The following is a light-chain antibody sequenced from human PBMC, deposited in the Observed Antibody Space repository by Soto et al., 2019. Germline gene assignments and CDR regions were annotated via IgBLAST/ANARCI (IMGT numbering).Light chain of an antibody. CDR2: AAS. Sequence: EVVLMQSPGTLSLSPGERGTLSCRASQSMTRTYIAWYQKKFGQAPRLLIYAASYRAPGIPDKFSGTGSGTDYSLTIDRVEPEDSAVYYCHQYYKAPQTFGQGTKLEIK. CDR3: HQYYKAPQT. CDR1: QSMTRTY. V-gene: IGKV3-20*01. J-gene: IGKJ2*01.